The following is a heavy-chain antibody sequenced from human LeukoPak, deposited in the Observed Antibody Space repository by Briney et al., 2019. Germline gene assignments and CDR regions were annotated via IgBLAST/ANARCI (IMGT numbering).Heavy chain of an antibody. Sequence: GGSLRLSCAASGSTFSDYYMSWIRQAPGKGLEWVSYISSSGSTIYYADSVKGRFTISRDNAKNSLYLQMNSLRAEDTAVYYCARDFRLYNWFDPWGQGTLVTVSS. CDR1: GSTFSDYY. J-gene: IGHJ5*02. CDR2: ISSSGSTI. CDR3: ARDFRLYNWFDP. V-gene: IGHV3-11*01.